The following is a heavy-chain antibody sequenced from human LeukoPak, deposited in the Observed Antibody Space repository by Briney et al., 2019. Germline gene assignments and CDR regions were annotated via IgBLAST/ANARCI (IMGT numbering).Heavy chain of an antibody. V-gene: IGHV4-59*01. Sequence: SETLSLTCTVSGGSISSYYWSWIRQPPGKGLEWIGYIYYSGSTNYNPSLKSRVTISVDTSKNQFSLKLSSVTAADTAVYYCARIWLPYYFGYWGQGTLVTVSS. J-gene: IGHJ4*02. D-gene: IGHD5-24*01. CDR2: IYYSGST. CDR3: ARIWLPYYFGY. CDR1: GGSISSYY.